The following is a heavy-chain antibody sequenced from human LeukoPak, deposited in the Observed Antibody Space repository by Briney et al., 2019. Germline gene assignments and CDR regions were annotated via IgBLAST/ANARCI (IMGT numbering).Heavy chain of an antibody. V-gene: IGHV3-30*02. J-gene: IGHJ4*02. CDR1: ASTFSSYG. D-gene: IGHD3-10*01. Sequence: GGSLRLSCAASASTFSSYGMHWVRQAPGKGLEWVAFIRYDGSNKYYADSVKGRFTISRDNSKNTLYLQMNRLRAEDTAVYYCAKDGPGSGNYRGYFDYWGQGTLVTVSS. CDR2: IRYDGSNK. CDR3: AKDGPGSGNYRGYFDY.